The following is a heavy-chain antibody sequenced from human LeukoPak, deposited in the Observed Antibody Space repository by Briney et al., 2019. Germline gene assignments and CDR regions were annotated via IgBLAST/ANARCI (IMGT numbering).Heavy chain of an antibody. CDR2: SRNKVQSYTT. Sequence: PGGSLRLSCAASGFTFSDYYMDWVRQAPGKGLEWVARSRNKVQSYTTEYAASVKGRFTVSRDDSKNSLYLQMNSLKTEDTVVYYCAKDGPYYYDSSGDDAFDIWGQGTMVTVSS. V-gene: IGHV3-72*01. CDR3: AKDGPYYYDSSGDDAFDI. D-gene: IGHD3-22*01. CDR1: GFTFSDYY. J-gene: IGHJ3*02.